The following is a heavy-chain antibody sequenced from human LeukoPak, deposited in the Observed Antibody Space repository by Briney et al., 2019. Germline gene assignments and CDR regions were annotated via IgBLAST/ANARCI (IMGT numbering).Heavy chain of an antibody. Sequence: GGSLRLSCAASGFTFSSYEMNWVRQAPGKGLEWVSYISSSGSTIYYADSVKGRFTIYRDNAKNSLYLQMNSLRAEDTAVYYCARSAGYLHDAFDIWGQGTMVTVSS. CDR3: ARSAGYLHDAFDI. D-gene: IGHD5-12*01. CDR1: GFTFSSYE. CDR2: ISSSGSTI. J-gene: IGHJ3*02. V-gene: IGHV3-48*03.